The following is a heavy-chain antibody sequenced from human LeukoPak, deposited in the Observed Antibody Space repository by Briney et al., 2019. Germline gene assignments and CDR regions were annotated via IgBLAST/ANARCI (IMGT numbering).Heavy chain of an antibody. CDR1: GFTFSDYY. J-gene: IGHJ4*02. Sequence: GGSLRLFCAVSGFTFSDYYMSWTRQAPGKGLEWVSYISGSGNTVYYADSVRGRFTVSRDNAKNSLYLQMNSLRADDTAVFYCAGGSGSYRNDYWGQGTLVTVSS. CDR3: AGGSGSYRNDY. V-gene: IGHV3-11*04. CDR2: ISGSGNTV. D-gene: IGHD1-26*01.